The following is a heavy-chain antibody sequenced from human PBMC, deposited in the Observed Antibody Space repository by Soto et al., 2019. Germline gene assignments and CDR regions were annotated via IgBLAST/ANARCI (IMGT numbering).Heavy chain of an antibody. CDR3: XXXXXXXXXXY. V-gene: IGHV3-48*01. CDR1: GFTFSSYS. CDR2: ISSSSSTI. J-gene: IGHJ4*02. Sequence: EVQLVESGGGLVQPGGSLRLSCAASGFTFSSYSMNWVRQAPGKGLEWVSYISSSSSTIYYADSVKGRFTISRDNXXXXXXXXXXXXXXXXXXXXXXXXXXXXXXXXYWGQGTLVTVSS.